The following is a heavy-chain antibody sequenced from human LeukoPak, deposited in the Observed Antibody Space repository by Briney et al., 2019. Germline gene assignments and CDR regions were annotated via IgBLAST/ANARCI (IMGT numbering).Heavy chain of an antibody. CDR1: GYTFTSYG. V-gene: IGHV1-2*02. CDR2: INPNSGAT. Sequence: ASVKVSCKASGYTFTSYGISWVQQAPGQGLEWMGWINPNSGATSYAQKFQGRVTMTRDTSISTAYMELSRLRSDDTAVYYCARETYGSGSYTDSWGQGTLVTVSS. CDR3: ARETYGSGSYTDS. D-gene: IGHD3-10*01. J-gene: IGHJ4*02.